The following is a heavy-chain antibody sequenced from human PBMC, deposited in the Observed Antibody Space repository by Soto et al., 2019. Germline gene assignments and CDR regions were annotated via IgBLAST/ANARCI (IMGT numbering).Heavy chain of an antibody. Sequence: GPPVKVSCKASGFTFTSSAVQWVRQARGQRLEWIGWIVVGSGNTNYAQKFQERVTITRDMSTSTAYMELSSLRSEDTAVYYCAADLYCRSTSCSATGMDVWGQGTTVTVS. V-gene: IGHV1-58*01. J-gene: IGHJ6*02. CDR3: AADLYCRSTSCSATGMDV. CDR2: IVVGSGNT. CDR1: GFTFTSSA. D-gene: IGHD2-2*01.